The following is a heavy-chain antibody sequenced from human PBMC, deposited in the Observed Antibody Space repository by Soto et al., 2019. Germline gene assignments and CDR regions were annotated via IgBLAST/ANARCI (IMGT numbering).Heavy chain of an antibody. CDR3: ASVGYYDFWSGYYRDYYYGMDV. CDR1: GGSFSGYY. Sequence: QVQLQQWGAGLLKPSETLSLTCAVYGGSFSGYYWSWIGQPPGKGLEWIGEINHSGSTNYNASLKSQVTISVDTSKNQFSLKLSSVTAADTAVCYCASVGYYDFWSGYYRDYYYGMDVWGQGTTVTVSS. D-gene: IGHD3-3*01. CDR2: INHSGST. V-gene: IGHV4-34*01. J-gene: IGHJ6*02.